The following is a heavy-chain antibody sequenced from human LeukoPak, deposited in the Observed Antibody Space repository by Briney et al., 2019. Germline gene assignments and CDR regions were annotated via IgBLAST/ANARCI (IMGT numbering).Heavy chain of an antibody. Sequence: GRSLRLSCAASGFTFSSYAMHWVRQAPGKGLEWVAVISHDGSNKYYADSVKGRFTISRGNSKNTLYLQMNSLRAEDTAVYYCARGRRASWNDGGDAFDIWGQGTMVTVSS. V-gene: IGHV3-30*04. J-gene: IGHJ3*02. CDR2: ISHDGSNK. CDR1: GFTFSSYA. D-gene: IGHD1-1*01. CDR3: ARGRRASWNDGGDAFDI.